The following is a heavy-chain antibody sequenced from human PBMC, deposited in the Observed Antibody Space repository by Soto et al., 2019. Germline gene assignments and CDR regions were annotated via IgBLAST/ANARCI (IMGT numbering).Heavy chain of an antibody. CDR1: GGSISSYY. CDR3: AREQSAYYDCGSGYSECFFDY. D-gene: IGHD3-3*01. CDR2: IYYSGST. Sequence: SETLSLTCTVSGGSISSYYWSWIRQPPGKGLEWIGYIYYSGSTNYNPSLKSRVTISVDTSKNQLSLKLSSVTAADTAVYYGAREQSAYYDCGSGYSECFFDYWGQGTLVTV. J-gene: IGHJ4*02. V-gene: IGHV4-59*01.